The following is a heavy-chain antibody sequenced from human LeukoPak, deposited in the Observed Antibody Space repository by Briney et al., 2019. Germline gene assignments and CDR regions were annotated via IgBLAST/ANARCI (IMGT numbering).Heavy chain of an antibody. V-gene: IGHV3-33*06. D-gene: IGHD1-26*01. J-gene: IGHJ4*02. CDR2: IWYDGSNK. CDR3: AKDIPLGARIVGATGY. Sequence: GGSLRLSCAASGFTFSSYGMHWVRQAPGKGLEWVAVIWYDGSNKYYADSVKGRFTISRDNSKNTLYLQMNSLRAEDTAVYYCAKDIPLGARIVGATGYWGQGTLVTVSS. CDR1: GFTFSSYG.